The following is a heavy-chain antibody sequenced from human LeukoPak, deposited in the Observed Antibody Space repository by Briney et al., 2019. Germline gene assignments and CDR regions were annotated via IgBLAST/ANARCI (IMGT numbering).Heavy chain of an antibody. CDR3: ARDYNDFWSGYYYAINHENWFDP. CDR1: GFTFSSYA. J-gene: IGHJ5*02. CDR2: FSGSGGST. V-gene: IGHV3-23*01. Sequence: GGSLRLSCAASGFTFSSYAMSWVRQAPGKGLECISGFSGSGGSTYYADSVKGRFTISRDNSKNTLYLQMNSLRAEDTAVYYCARDYNDFWSGYYYAINHENWFDPWGQGTLVTVSS. D-gene: IGHD3-3*01.